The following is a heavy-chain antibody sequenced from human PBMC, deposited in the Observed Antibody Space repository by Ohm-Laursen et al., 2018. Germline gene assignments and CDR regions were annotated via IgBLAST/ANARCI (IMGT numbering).Heavy chain of an antibody. CDR2: ISWNSGSI. Sequence: SLRLSCAASGFTFDDYAMHWVRQAPGKGLEWVSGISWNSGSIGYADSVKGRFTISRDNAKNSLYLQMNSLRAEDTALYYCAKAGSSSTRYLYYGRDVWGQGTTVTVSS. J-gene: IGHJ6*02. V-gene: IGHV3-9*01. D-gene: IGHD3-10*01. CDR3: AKAGSSSTRYLYYGRDV. CDR1: GFTFDDYA.